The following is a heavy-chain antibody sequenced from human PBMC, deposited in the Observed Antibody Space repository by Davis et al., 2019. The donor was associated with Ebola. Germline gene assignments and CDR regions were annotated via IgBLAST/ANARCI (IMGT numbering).Heavy chain of an antibody. D-gene: IGHD3-10*01. CDR3: ARDGYLWQLDH. Sequence: GESLKISCAASGFTFSTYWMHWVRQVPGKGLVWVSRITPDGTGTTSADSVKGRFTISRDNAKNTLFLQMNSLSVEDTAVYYCARDGYLWQLDHWGQGILVTVSS. CDR2: ITPDGTGT. CDR1: GFTFSTYW. J-gene: IGHJ4*02. V-gene: IGHV3-74*01.